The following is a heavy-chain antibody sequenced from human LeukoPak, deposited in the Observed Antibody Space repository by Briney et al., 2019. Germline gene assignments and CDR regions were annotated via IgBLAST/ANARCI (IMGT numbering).Heavy chain of an antibody. CDR2: IYPSGST. Sequence: SETLSLTCTVSGVSISSYYWTWIRQPAGKGLEWIGRIYPSGSTGYSPSLKSRVTISVDTSKNQFSLKLSSVTAADTAVYYCARHSPVGIYYFDYWGQGTLVTVSS. CDR1: GVSISSYY. D-gene: IGHD1-26*01. V-gene: IGHV4-4*07. J-gene: IGHJ4*02. CDR3: ARHSPVGIYYFDY.